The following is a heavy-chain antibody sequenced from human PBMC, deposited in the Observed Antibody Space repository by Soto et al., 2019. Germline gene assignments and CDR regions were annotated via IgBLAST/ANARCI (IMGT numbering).Heavy chain of an antibody. CDR3: ARFGRGSLRYTDCGMDV. Sequence: QVQLVQSGAEVKKPGSSVKVSCKASGGTFSSYAISWVRQAPGQGLEWMGGIIPIFGTANYAQKFQGRVTITADESTSKAHMELRSLRSEDTAVYYCARFGRGSLRYTDCGMDVWGLCTTVTVSS. J-gene: IGHJ6*02. D-gene: IGHD3-16*02. V-gene: IGHV1-69*01. CDR2: IIPIFGTA. CDR1: GGTFSSYA.